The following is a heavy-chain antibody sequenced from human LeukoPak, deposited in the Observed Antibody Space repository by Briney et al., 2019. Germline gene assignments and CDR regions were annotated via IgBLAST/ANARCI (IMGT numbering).Heavy chain of an antibody. CDR2: IYYSGST. V-gene: IGHV4-59*01. Sequence: PSETLSLTCTVSGGSISSYYWSWIRQPPGKGLEWIGDIYYSGSTNYNPSLKSRVTISVDTSKNQFSLKLSSVTAADTAVYYCARGGGYASPIGYWGKGAPVTVSS. CDR1: GGSISSYY. D-gene: IGHD5-12*01. CDR3: ARGGGYASPIGY. J-gene: IGHJ4*02.